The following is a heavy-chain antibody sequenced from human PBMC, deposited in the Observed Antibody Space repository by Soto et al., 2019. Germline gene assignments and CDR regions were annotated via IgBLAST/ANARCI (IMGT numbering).Heavy chain of an antibody. CDR2: ISWNSGSI. Sequence: PGGSLRLSCAASGFTFDDYAMHWVRQAPGKGLEWVSGISWNSGSIGYADSVKGRFTISRDNAKNSLYLQMNSLRAEDTALYYCAKVQPPGIPDDVFDIWGQGTMVTVSS. V-gene: IGHV3-9*01. J-gene: IGHJ3*02. CDR1: GFTFDDYA. CDR3: AKVQPPGIPDDVFDI. D-gene: IGHD3-10*01.